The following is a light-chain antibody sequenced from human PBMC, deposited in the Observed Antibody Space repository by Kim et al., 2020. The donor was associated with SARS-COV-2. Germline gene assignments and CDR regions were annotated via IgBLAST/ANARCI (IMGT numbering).Light chain of an antibody. CDR3: QSRDSGGNVV. Sequence: SSELTQDPAVSVALGQTVRSTCQGDSLRRYYATWYQQKPRQAPVLVIYGRNNRPSGIPDRFSGSASGNTASLTISGAQAEDEADFYCQSRDSGGNVVFGGGTKLTVL. V-gene: IGLV3-19*01. CDR2: GRN. CDR1: SLRRYY. J-gene: IGLJ2*01.